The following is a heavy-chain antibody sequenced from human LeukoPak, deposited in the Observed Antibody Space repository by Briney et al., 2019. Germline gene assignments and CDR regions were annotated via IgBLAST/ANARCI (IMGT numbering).Heavy chain of an antibody. D-gene: IGHD3-22*01. CDR3: ARGYFDSSGYSNPFDL. V-gene: IGHV4-59*01. Sequence: SETLSLTCTVSGASISSSYWSWIRQSPGKGLEWIGYIYYSGSTNYNPSLNSRVTMSVDMSKNQFSLRLSSVTAADTAVYYCARGYFDSSGYSNPFDLWGQGALVTVSS. CDR1: GASISSSY. CDR2: IYYSGST. J-gene: IGHJ4*02.